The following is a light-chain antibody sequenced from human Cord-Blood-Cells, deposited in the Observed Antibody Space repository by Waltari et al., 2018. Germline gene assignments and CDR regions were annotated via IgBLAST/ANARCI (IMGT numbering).Light chain of an antibody. CDR2: AAS. J-gene: IGKJ4*01. Sequence: DIQITQSPSSLSASVGDRVTITCRASQSISSYLNWYQQKPWKAPKLLIYAASSLQSGVPSRFSGSGSGTDVTLTISSLQPEDFATYYCQQSYSTPLPFGGGTKVEIK. CDR1: QSISSY. V-gene: IGKV1-39*01. CDR3: QQSYSTPLP.